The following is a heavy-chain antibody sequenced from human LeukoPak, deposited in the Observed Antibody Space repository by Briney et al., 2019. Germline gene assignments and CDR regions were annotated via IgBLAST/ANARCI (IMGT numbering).Heavy chain of an antibody. D-gene: IGHD2-2*01. Sequence: PSETLSLTCTVSGGSISIYYWSWIRQPAAKGLEWIGRIYTSGSTNYNPSLKSRVTMSVDTSKNQFSLKLSSVTAADTAVYYCASARTTAFMDVWGKGTTVTVSS. CDR3: ASARTTAFMDV. CDR2: IYTSGST. CDR1: GGSISIYY. J-gene: IGHJ6*04. V-gene: IGHV4-4*07.